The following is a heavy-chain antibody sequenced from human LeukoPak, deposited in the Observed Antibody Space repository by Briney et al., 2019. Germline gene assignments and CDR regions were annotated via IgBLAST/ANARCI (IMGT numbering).Heavy chain of an antibody. D-gene: IGHD4-23*01. CDR2: LYNSGSGLT. CDR3: AGYGGNSF. CDR1: GFTFSSYA. J-gene: IGHJ4*02. V-gene: IGHV3-23*05. Sequence: AGGSLRLSCAASGFTFSSYAMSWVRQAPGKGLECVSVLYNSGSGLTYYADSVKGRVTIFRDNSKNTVYLEMNSLRAEDTAIYYCAGYGGNSFWGQGTLVTVSS.